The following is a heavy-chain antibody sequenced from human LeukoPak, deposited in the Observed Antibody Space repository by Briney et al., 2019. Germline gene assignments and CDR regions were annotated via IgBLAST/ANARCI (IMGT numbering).Heavy chain of an antibody. CDR1: GYTFTGYY. CDR2: INPNSGGT. J-gene: IGHJ3*02. CDR3: ASPEGAAAENDVLDI. V-gene: IGHV1-2*02. D-gene: IGHD6-13*01. Sequence: ASVKVSCKASGYTFTGYYMHWVRQAPGQGLEWMGWINPNSGGTNYAQKFQGRVTMTRDTSISTAYMELSRLRSDDTAVYYCASPEGAAAENDVLDIGAKGTRVPV.